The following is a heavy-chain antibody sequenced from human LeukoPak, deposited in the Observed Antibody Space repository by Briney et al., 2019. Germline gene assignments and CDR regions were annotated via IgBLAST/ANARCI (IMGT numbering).Heavy chain of an antibody. D-gene: IGHD2-15*01. CDR1: GGSFSGYY. J-gene: IGHJ4*02. CDR3: ARVVGASSITWYYFDY. V-gene: IGHV4-34*01. Sequence: PSETLSLTCAVYGGSFSGYYWSWIRQPPGKGLEWIGEINHSGSTNYNPSLKSRVTISVDTSKNQFSLKLSSVTAADTAVYYCARVVGASSITWYYFDYWGPGTLVTVSS. CDR2: INHSGST.